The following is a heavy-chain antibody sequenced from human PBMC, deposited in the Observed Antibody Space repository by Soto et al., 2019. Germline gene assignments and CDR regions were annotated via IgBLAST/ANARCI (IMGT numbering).Heavy chain of an antibody. J-gene: IGHJ6*02. Sequence: QVPLQESGPGLVNPSQTLSLTCTVSGGSISSGGYYWTWIRQHPGKGLEGIGYIYCSGSTYYNPSLKSRVTRSVDTSKNQFSLKLSSVTAADTAVYYCAASCVGCGGFNYYGMDVWGQGTTVTVSS. V-gene: IGHV4-31*03. CDR3: AASCVGCGGFNYYGMDV. CDR2: IYCSGST. CDR1: GGSISSGGYY. D-gene: IGHD2-21*01.